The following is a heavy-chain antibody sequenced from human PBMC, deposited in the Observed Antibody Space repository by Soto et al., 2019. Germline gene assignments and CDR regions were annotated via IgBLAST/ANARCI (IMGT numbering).Heavy chain of an antibody. D-gene: IGHD2-2*01. V-gene: IGHV1-69*01. CDR1: GGTFSSYA. CDR2: IIPIFGIL. J-gene: IGHJ6*02. CDR3: AGTKVCSSTSCPPNCYYYYGMEV. Sequence: QVQLVQSGAEVKKPGSSVKVSCKASGGTFSSYAITWVRQAPGQGLEWMGGIIPIFGILNYAQKFQGRVTLTADESTTTVYMELSRLRSEDTAVYYWAGTKVCSSTSCPPNCYYYYGMEVWGQGPTVTVSS.